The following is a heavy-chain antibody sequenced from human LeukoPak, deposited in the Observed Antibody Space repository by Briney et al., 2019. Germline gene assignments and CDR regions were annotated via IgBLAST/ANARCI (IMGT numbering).Heavy chain of an antibody. CDR3: ATFRLYALDY. V-gene: IGHV4-31*03. Sequence: SQTLSLTRTVSGGSTSSGGYPWNWLRQRPGKGLEWIGHIYKNGGTYYNPSLKSRVSISIDTSKKQFSLRLRSVTAADTAVYFCATFRLYALDYWGQGTLVTVSS. CDR2: IYKNGGT. D-gene: IGHD2-2*01. CDR1: GGSTSSGGYP. J-gene: IGHJ4*02.